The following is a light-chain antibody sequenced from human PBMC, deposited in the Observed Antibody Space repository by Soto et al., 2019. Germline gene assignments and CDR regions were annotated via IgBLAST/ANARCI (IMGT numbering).Light chain of an antibody. CDR1: QSVNSN. V-gene: IGKV3-20*01. CDR3: QQYAGSPRT. CDR2: AAS. J-gene: IGKJ1*01. Sequence: EIVLTQSPGTLSLSPGDRATLSCRASQSVNSNLVWYQHKSGQAPRLVIYAASNRATGVPDRFSGSGSGTDFTLTISRLEPEDFAVYYCQQYAGSPRTFGQGAKVEIK.